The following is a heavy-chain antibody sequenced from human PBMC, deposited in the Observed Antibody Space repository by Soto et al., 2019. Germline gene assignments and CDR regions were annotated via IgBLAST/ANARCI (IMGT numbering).Heavy chain of an antibody. CDR1: GGSFSGYY. D-gene: IGHD2-2*01. CDR3: ARGFRYCSSTSCYLNYYYYYYMDV. Sequence: QVQLQQWGAGLLKPSETLSLTCAVYGGSFSGYYWSWIRQPPGKGLEWIGEINHSGSTNYNPSLNSRVTISVDTFKNHFSLKLSSVTAADTAVYYCARGFRYCSSTSCYLNYYYYYYMDVWCKGTTVTVSS. CDR2: INHSGST. J-gene: IGHJ6*03. V-gene: IGHV4-34*01.